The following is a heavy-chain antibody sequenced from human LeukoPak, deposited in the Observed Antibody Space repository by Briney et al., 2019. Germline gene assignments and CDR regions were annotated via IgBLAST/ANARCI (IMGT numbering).Heavy chain of an antibody. CDR3: ARNHLDSSSWYVFDY. Sequence: GGSLRLSCAASGFTFSSYAMSWVRQAPGKGLEWVSAISGSGGSTYYADSVKGRFTISRDNSKNSLYLQMNSLRAEDTAVYYCARNHLDSSSWYVFDYWGQGTLVTVSS. V-gene: IGHV3-23*01. CDR1: GFTFSSYA. CDR2: ISGSGGST. D-gene: IGHD6-13*01. J-gene: IGHJ4*02.